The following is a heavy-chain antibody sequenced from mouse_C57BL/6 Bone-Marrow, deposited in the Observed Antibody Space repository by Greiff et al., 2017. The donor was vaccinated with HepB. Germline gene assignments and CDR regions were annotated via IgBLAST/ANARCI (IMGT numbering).Heavy chain of an antibody. D-gene: IGHD1-1*01. CDR1: GYAFTNYL. CDR3: ARYYYGFAY. CDR2: INPGSGGT. J-gene: IGHJ3*01. V-gene: IGHV1-54*01. Sequence: VQLQQSGAELVRPGPSVKVSCKASGYAFTNYLIEWVKQRPGQGLEWIGVINPGSGGTNYNEKFKGKATLTADKSSSTAYMQLSSLTSEDSAVYFCARYYYGFAYWGQGTLVTVSA.